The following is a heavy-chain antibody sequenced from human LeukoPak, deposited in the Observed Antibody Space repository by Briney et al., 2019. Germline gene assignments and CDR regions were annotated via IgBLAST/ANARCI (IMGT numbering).Heavy chain of an antibody. Sequence: GGSLRLSCAASGFTFSSYGMHWVRQAPGKGLEWVAVIWSDGSNKYYADSVKGRFTISRDNSKNTPYLQMNSLRAEDTAMYYCARSAVDYCSGGSCRFDNWGQGTLVTVTS. CDR2: IWSDGSNK. CDR3: ARSAVDYCSGGSCRFDN. D-gene: IGHD2-15*01. V-gene: IGHV3-33*01. J-gene: IGHJ4*02. CDR1: GFTFSSYG.